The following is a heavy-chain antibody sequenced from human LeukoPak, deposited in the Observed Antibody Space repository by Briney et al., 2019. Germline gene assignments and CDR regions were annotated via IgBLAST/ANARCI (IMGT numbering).Heavy chain of an antibody. J-gene: IGHJ4*02. CDR1: GFTFSSSA. D-gene: IGHD5-24*01. Sequence: LAGGSLRLSCAASGFTFSSSAMSWVRQAPGKGLEWVSAISGSADITYYADSVKGRFTISRDNSRNTLFLQMNSLRAEDTALYFCAKGGLRGYNAVFDYWGQGTLVTVSS. CDR2: ISGSADIT. V-gene: IGHV3-23*01. CDR3: AKGGLRGYNAVFDY.